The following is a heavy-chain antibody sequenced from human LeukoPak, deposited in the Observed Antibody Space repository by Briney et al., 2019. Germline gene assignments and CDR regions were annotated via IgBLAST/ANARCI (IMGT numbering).Heavy chain of an antibody. V-gene: IGHV1-2*02. CDR3: ARELELLDY. D-gene: IGHD1-7*01. J-gene: IGHJ4*02. CDR1: GYTFTGYY. Sequence: ASVNVSCKASGYTFTGYYMHWVQQAPGQGLEWMGWINPNSGGTNYAQKFQGRVTMTRDTSISTAYMELSRLRSDDTAVYYCARELELLDYWGQGTLVTVSS. CDR2: INPNSGGT.